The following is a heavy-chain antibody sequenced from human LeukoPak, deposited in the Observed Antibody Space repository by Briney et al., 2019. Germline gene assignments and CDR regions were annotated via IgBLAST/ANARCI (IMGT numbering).Heavy chain of an antibody. CDR1: GFTFSDYY. J-gene: IGHJ4*02. CDR3: ARDPKDIVLMVYAIHDY. CDR2: ISSSGSSI. D-gene: IGHD2-8*01. V-gene: IGHV3-11*04. Sequence: GGSLRLSCAASGFTFSDYYMSWIRQAPGKGLEWVSYISSSGSSIYYADSVQGRFTISRDNAKNSLYLQMNSLRAEDMAVYYCARDPKDIVLMVYAIHDYWGQGTLVTVSS.